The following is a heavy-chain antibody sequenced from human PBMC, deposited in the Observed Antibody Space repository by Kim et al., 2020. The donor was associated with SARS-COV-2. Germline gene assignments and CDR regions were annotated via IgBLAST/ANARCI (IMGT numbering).Heavy chain of an antibody. J-gene: IGHJ4*02. CDR2: IYYSGST. V-gene: IGHV4-61*01. D-gene: IGHD3-10*01. CDR3: ARVPYYYGSGSYYKPEGDY. CDR1: GGSVSSGSYY. Sequence: SETLSLTCTVSGGSVSSGSYYWSWIRQPPGKGLEWIGYIYYSGSTNYNPSLKSRVTISVDTSKNQFSLKLSSVTAADTAVYYCARVPYYYGSGSYYKPEGDYWGQGTLVTVSS.